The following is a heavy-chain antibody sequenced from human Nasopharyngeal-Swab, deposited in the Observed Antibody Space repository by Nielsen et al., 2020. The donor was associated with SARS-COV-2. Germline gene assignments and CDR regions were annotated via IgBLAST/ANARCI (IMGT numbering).Heavy chain of an antibody. D-gene: IGHD5-12*01. V-gene: IGHV5-51*01. CDR2: IYPGDSDT. Sequence: GGSLRLSCKGSGYSFTSYWIGWVRQMPGKGLEWMGIIYPGDSDTRYSPSFQGQVTISADKSISTAYLQWNSLKASDTAMYYCARYSGYDWEAFDIWGQGTMVTVSS. CDR3: ARYSGYDWEAFDI. CDR1: GYSFTSYW. J-gene: IGHJ3*02.